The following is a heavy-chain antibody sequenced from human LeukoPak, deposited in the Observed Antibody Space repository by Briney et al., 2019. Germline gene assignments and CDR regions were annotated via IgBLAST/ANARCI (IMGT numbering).Heavy chain of an antibody. CDR2: IYDSGST. J-gene: IGHJ4*02. V-gene: IGHV4-30-4*01. D-gene: IGHD2-2*01. CDR3: ARENPYCSSTSCYQGHYFDY. CDR1: GRSISSGDYY. Sequence: PSQTLSLTCTVSGRSISSGDYYWSWIRQPPGKGLEWIGYIYDSGSTYYNPSLKSRVTISVDTSKNQFSLKLSSVTAADTAVYYCARENPYCSSTSCYQGHYFDYWGQGTLVTVSS.